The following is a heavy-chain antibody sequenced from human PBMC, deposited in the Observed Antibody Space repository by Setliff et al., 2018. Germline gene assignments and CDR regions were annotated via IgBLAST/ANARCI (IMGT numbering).Heavy chain of an antibody. Sequence: SETLSLTCAVYGGSFSGYSWSWIRQPPGKGLEWIGKINHSGSTNYNPSLKSRVTISIDTSKNQFSLKLDSVIVADTAVYYCASNPFNSGPPYYFDYWGQGTLVTVSS. CDR3: ASNPFNSGPPYYFDY. CDR2: INHSGST. CDR1: GGSFSGYS. V-gene: IGHV4-34*01. D-gene: IGHD6-19*01. J-gene: IGHJ4*02.